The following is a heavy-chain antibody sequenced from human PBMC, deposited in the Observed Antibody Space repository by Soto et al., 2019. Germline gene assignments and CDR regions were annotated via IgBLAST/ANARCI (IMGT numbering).Heavy chain of an antibody. D-gene: IGHD6-19*01. CDR1: GFSLSSTRMA. Sequence: QITLKESGPTLVKPTQTLTLTCTFSGFSLSSTRMAVGWICQPPGKALEWLALIYWDDDKRYSPFLKSRLTISKDTSKTQVFLTMSNMDPVDTARYYRAHIVVAGLGYYFDYWGQGTLVTVSS. V-gene: IGHV2-5*02. CDR3: AHIVVAGLGYYFDY. CDR2: IYWDDDK. J-gene: IGHJ4*02.